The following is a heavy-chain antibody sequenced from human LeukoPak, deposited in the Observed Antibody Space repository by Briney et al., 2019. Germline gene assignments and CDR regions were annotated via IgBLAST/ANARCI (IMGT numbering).Heavy chain of an antibody. V-gene: IGHV3-7*03. CDR3: ATSTAAAGTD. CDR2: IKQDGSEK. J-gene: IGHJ4*02. D-gene: IGHD6-13*01. Sequence: GGSLRLSCAASGFTFSNLWMSWVRQAPGKGLKWVANIKQDGSEKYYVDSVKGRFTISRDNAQNSLYLQMNSLRAEDTTIYYCATSTAAAGTDWGQGTLVTVSS. CDR1: GFTFSNLW.